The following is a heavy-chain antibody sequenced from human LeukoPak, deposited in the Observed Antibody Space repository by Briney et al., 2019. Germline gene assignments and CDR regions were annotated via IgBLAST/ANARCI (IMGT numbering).Heavy chain of an antibody. V-gene: IGHV4-39*01. CDR2: INYSGST. D-gene: IGHD3-10*01. CDR1: GGSVSSTTYY. CDR3: ARYVVYGSGKYYFDY. J-gene: IGHJ4*02. Sequence: TPSETLSLTCTVSGGSVSSTTYYWSWIRQPPGKGLEWIASINYSGSTYYNPSLKCRVTISVDTSENQFSLKLSSVTAADTAVYYCARYVVYGSGKYYFDYWGQGTLVTVSS.